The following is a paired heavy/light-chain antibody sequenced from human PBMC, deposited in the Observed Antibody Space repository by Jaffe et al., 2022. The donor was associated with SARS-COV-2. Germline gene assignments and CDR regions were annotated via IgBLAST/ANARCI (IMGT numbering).Light chain of an antibody. CDR2: AAS. CDR1: QGISNY. V-gene: IGKV1-16*02. CDR3: QQYHSYPLT. Sequence: DIQMTQSPSSLSASVGDRVTITCRASQGISNYLAWFQQKPGKAPRSLIYAASNLQSGVPSKFSGSGSGTDFTLTISSLQPEDFATYYCQQYHSYPLTFGGGTKVEIK. J-gene: IGKJ4*01.
Heavy chain of an antibody. CDR3: AKGDYYGSGSFISDY. CDR2: ISWNSGSI. Sequence: EVQLVESGGGLVQPGRSLRLSCAASGFTFEDQAMHWVRQAPGKGLEWVSGISWNSGSIGYADSVKGRFTISRDNARNSLYLQMNSLREEDTALYYCAKGDYYGSGSFISDYWGQGTLVTVSS. D-gene: IGHD3-10*01. V-gene: IGHV3-9*01. J-gene: IGHJ4*02. CDR1: GFTFEDQA.